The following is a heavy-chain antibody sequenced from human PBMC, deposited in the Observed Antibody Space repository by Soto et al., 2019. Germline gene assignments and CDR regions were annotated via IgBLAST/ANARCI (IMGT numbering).Heavy chain of an antibody. CDR3: ATSSSGYPLTFDY. Sequence: GGSLRLSCAASGFTFSSYGMHWVRQAPGKGLEWVAVISYDGSNKYYADSVKGRFTISRDNSKNTLYLQMNSLRAEDTAVYYCATSSSGYPLTFDYWGQGTLVTVSS. CDR1: GFTFSSYG. V-gene: IGHV3-30*03. D-gene: IGHD3-22*01. CDR2: ISYDGSNK. J-gene: IGHJ4*02.